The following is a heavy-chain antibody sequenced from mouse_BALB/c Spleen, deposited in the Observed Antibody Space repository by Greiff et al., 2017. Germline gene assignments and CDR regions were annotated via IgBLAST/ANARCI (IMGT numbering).Heavy chain of an antibody. CDR1: GFTFSSYA. CDR3: ARGRRYDGGASYYAMDY. CDR2: ISSGGST. V-gene: IGHV5-6-5*01. J-gene: IGHJ4*01. D-gene: IGHD2-14*01. Sequence: DVKLVESGGGLVKPGGSLKLSCAASGFTFSSYAMSWVRQTPEKRLEWVASISSGGSTYYPDSVKGRFTISRDNARNILYLQMSSLRSEETAMYYCARGRRYDGGASYYAMDYWGQGTSVTVSS.